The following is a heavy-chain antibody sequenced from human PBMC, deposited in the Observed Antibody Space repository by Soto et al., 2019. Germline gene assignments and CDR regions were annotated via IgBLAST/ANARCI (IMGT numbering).Heavy chain of an antibody. D-gene: IGHD6-13*01. J-gene: IGHJ6*02. V-gene: IGHV3-11*03. Sequence: PGGSLRLSCAASGFTFSDYYMSWIRQAPGKGLEWVSYISSSSSYTNYADSVKGRFTISRDNAKNSLYLQMNSLRAEDTAAYYCARSYSSSWLYYYYYYGMDVWGQGTTVTVSS. CDR1: GFTFSDYY. CDR3: ARSYSSSWLYYYYYYGMDV. CDR2: ISSSSSYT.